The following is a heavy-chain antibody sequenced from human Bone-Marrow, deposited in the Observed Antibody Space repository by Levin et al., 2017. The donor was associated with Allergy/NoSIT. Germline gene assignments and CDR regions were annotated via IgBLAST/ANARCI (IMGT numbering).Heavy chain of an antibody. D-gene: IGHD3-9*01. Sequence: ASVKVSCAASGFTFSSYWMSWVRQAPGKGLEWVANIKQDGSEKYYVDSVKGRFTISRDNAKNSLYLQMNSLRAEDTAVYYCARDPGSIYDILTGKRFDYWGQGTLVTVSS. J-gene: IGHJ4*02. CDR3: ARDPGSIYDILTGKRFDY. CDR2: IKQDGSEK. CDR1: GFTFSSYW. V-gene: IGHV3-7*01.